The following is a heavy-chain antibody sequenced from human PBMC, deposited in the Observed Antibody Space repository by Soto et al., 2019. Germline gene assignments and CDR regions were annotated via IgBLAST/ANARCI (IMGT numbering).Heavy chain of an antibody. J-gene: IGHJ6*03. V-gene: IGHV1-69*02. CDR2: IIRILGIA. CDR1: GGTFSSYT. Sequence: QVQLVQSGAEVKKPGSSVKVSCKASGGTFSSYTISWVRQAPGQGLEWMGRIIRILGIANYAQKSQGRVTITADKSTSTAYMELSSLRSEDTAVYYCARNYPAQHYMDVWGKGTTVTVSS. CDR3: ARNYPAQHYMDV. D-gene: IGHD1-7*01.